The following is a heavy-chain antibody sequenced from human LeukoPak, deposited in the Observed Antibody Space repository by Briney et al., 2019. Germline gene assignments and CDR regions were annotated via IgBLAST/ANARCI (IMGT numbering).Heavy chain of an antibody. CDR2: INHSGST. J-gene: IGHJ4*02. Sequence: SETLSLTCAVYGGSFSGYYWSWIRQPPGKGLEWIGEINHSGSTNYNPSLKSRVTISVDTSKNQFSLKLSSVTAADTAVYYCARVGSVYSDFDYWGQGTLVTVSS. D-gene: IGHD3-22*01. CDR1: GGSFSGYY. V-gene: IGHV4-34*01. CDR3: ARVGSVYSDFDY.